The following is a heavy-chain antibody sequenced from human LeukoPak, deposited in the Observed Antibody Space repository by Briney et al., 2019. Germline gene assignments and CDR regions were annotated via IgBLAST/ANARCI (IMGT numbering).Heavy chain of an antibody. V-gene: IGHV1-2*04. Sequence: ASVKVSCKASGYTFTGYYMHWVRQAPGQGLEWMGWINPNSGGTNYAQKFQGWVTMTRDTSISTAYMELSRLRSDDTAVYYCARGGSGSYVLYYYGMDVWGKGTTVTVSS. CDR2: INPNSGGT. CDR1: GYTFTGYY. D-gene: IGHD3-10*01. CDR3: ARGGSGSYVLYYYGMDV. J-gene: IGHJ6*04.